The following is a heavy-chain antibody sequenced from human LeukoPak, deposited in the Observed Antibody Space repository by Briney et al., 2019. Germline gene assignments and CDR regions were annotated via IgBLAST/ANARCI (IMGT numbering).Heavy chain of an antibody. Sequence: GASVKVSCKASGGTFISYAISWVRQAPGQGLEWMGGIIPIFGTANYAQKFQGRVTITADESTSTAYMELSSLRSEDTAVYYCARGDSSGYYFDYWGQGTLVTVSS. D-gene: IGHD3-22*01. CDR2: IIPIFGTA. CDR3: ARGDSSGYYFDY. CDR1: GGTFISYA. J-gene: IGHJ4*02. V-gene: IGHV1-69*13.